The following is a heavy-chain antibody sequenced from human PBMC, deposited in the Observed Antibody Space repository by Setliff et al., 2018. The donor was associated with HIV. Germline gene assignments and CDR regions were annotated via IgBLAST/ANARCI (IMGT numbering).Heavy chain of an antibody. CDR2: MYHSGST. D-gene: IGHD6-13*01. V-gene: IGHV4-38-2*01. J-gene: IGHJ6*03. Sequence: PSETLSLTCAVSGYSISSGYYWGWIRQPPGKGLEWIGSMYHSGSTYYNPSLKSRVTISVDTSKKKFSLNLSSVTAADTGVYYCARHRDPPGSSWIFYYYYMDLWGGGTTVTVSS. CDR3: ARHRDPPGSSWIFYYYYMDL. CDR1: GYSISSGYY.